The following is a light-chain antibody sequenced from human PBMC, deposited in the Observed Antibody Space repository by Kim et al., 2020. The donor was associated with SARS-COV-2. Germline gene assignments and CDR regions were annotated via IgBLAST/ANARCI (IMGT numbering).Light chain of an antibody. CDR1: SLRSYY. CDR3: NSRDSSGNRWV. CDR2: GKN. V-gene: IGLV3-19*01. Sequence: SSELTQEPAVSVALGQTVRITCQGDSLRSYYASWYQQKPGQAPVLVIYGKNNRPSGIPDRFSGSSSGNTASLTITGAQAEDEADYYCNSRDSSGNRWVFG. J-gene: IGLJ3*02.